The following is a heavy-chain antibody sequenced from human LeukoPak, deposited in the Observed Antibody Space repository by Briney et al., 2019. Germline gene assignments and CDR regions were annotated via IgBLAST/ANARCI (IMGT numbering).Heavy chain of an antibody. J-gene: IGHJ4*02. V-gene: IGHV4-39*07. D-gene: IGHD5-12*01. Sequence: KPSETLSLTCTVSGGSISSSSYYWGWIRQPPGKGLEWIGSIYYSGSTYYNASLKSRVTISVDTSKNQFSLKLTSATAADTAVYYCARGDDYKSTLFDYWGQGTLVTVSS. CDR3: ARGDDYKSTLFDY. CDR2: IYYSGST. CDR1: GGSISSSSYY.